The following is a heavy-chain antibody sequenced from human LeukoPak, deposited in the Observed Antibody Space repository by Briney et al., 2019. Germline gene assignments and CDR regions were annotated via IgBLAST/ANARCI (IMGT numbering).Heavy chain of an antibody. V-gene: IGHV3-23*01. D-gene: IGHD3-3*01. CDR2: ISGSAGST. Sequence: GGSLRLSCAVSGFTFSSYAMSWVRQAPGKGLEWVSAISGSAGSTYYADSVEGRFTISRDNSKNTLYLQMNSLRAEDTAVYYCAKFGYYDFWSGAGFDPWGQGTLVTVSS. CDR3: AKFGYYDFWSGAGFDP. CDR1: GFTFSSYA. J-gene: IGHJ5*02.